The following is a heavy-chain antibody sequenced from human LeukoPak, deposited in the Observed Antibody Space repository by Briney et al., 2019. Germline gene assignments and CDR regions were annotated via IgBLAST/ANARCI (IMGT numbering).Heavy chain of an antibody. CDR3: ASGRINSSGWYTFWFDP. J-gene: IGHJ5*02. CDR2: INHSGST. Sequence: SETLSLTCAVYGGSFSGYYWRWIRQPPGKGLGWIGEINHSGSTNYNPSLKSRVTISVDTSKNQFSLKLSSVTAADTAVYYCASGRINSSGWYTFWFDPWGQGTLVTVSS. CDR1: GGSFSGYY. D-gene: IGHD6-19*01. V-gene: IGHV4-34*01.